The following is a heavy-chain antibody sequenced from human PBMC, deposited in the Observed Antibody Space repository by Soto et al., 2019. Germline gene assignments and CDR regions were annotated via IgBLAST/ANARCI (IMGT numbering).Heavy chain of an antibody. CDR2: VYRTGST. Sequence: QVQLQESGPGLVKPSGTLSLTCAVSGGSISTSNWWSWVRQPPGKGLEWIGEVYRTGSTNYNPSRESRVIVSVDKSKNQSSLKLTSVTAAATAVYYCARASATIAAAAIFDCWGQGTLVTVSS. J-gene: IGHJ4*02. CDR1: GGSISTSNW. D-gene: IGHD6-13*01. V-gene: IGHV4-4*02. CDR3: ARASATIAAAAIFDC.